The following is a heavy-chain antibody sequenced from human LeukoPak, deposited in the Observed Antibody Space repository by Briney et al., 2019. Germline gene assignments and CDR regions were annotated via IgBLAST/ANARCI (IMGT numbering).Heavy chain of an antibody. D-gene: IGHD3-3*01. CDR1: GGSFSGYY. V-gene: IGHV4-4*07. Sequence: SETLSLTCAVYGGSFSGYYWSWIRQPAGKGLEWIGRIYTSGSTNYSPSLKSRVTLSLDGSTNQFSLRLTSVTAADTAVYFCARDEGVLRFLEYWGQGILVTVSS. CDR3: ARDEGVLRFLEY. J-gene: IGHJ4*02. CDR2: IYTSGST.